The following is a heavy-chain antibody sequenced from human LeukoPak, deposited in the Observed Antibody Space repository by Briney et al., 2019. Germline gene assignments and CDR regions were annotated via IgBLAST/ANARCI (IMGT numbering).Heavy chain of an antibody. Sequence: PSETLSLTCAVYGGSFSGYYWSWIRQPPGKGLEWIGEINHSGSTNYNPSLKSRVTISVDTSKNQFSLKLSSVTAADTAVYYCAREGYIDSNAFDIWGQGTMVTVSS. CDR2: INHSGST. J-gene: IGHJ3*02. D-gene: IGHD2-15*01. CDR1: GGSFSGYY. V-gene: IGHV4-34*01. CDR3: AREGYIDSNAFDI.